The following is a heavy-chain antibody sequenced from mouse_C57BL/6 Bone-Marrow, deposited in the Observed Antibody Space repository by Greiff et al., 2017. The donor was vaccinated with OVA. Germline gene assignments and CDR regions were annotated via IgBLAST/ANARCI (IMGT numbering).Heavy chain of an antibody. Sequence: QVQLQQSGPELVKPGASVKISCKASGYAFSSSWMNWVKQRPGKGLEWIGRIYPGDGDTNYNGKFKGKATLTADKSSSTAYMQLSSLTSEDSAVYFGARHYYGNYFYAMDYWGQGTSVTVSS. CDR3: ARHYYGNYFYAMDY. CDR1: GYAFSSSW. V-gene: IGHV1-82*01. D-gene: IGHD2-1*01. CDR2: IYPGDGDT. J-gene: IGHJ4*01.